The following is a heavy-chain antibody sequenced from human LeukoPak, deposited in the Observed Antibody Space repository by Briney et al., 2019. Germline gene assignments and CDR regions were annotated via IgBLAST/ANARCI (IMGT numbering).Heavy chain of an antibody. CDR2: ISSSSSYT. J-gene: IGHJ4*02. D-gene: IGHD3-10*01. CDR1: GFTFSDYY. Sequence: GGSLRLSCAASGFTFSDYYMSWIRQAPGRGWGWVSYISSSSSYTNYADSVKGRFTISRDNAKNSLYLQMNSLRAEDTAVYYCARDPGGYHDLDYWGQGTLVTVSS. V-gene: IGHV3-11*06. CDR3: ARDPGGYHDLDY.